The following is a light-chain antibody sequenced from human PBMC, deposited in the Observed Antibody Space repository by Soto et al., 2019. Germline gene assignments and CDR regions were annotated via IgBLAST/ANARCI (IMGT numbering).Light chain of an antibody. CDR3: LQYYSTPWT. Sequence: DIVMTQSPDSLAVSLGERATINCKSSQSVLYSPNNKNYLAWYQQKPGQPPKLLIYWASTRESGVPDRFSGSGSGKDFTLTVSSLQAEDVAVYFCLQYYSTPWTFGQGTKVEVK. J-gene: IGKJ1*01. CDR1: QSVLYSPNNKNY. V-gene: IGKV4-1*01. CDR2: WAS.